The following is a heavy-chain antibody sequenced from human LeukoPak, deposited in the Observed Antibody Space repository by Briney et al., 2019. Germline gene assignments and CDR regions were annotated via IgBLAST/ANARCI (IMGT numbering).Heavy chain of an antibody. D-gene: IGHD1-1*01. Sequence: GESLKISCKGSGYTFSSYWISWVRLMPGKGLEWMGTLDPSDSYTNYSPSFQGLVTISADKSISTAYLQWSSLKASDTAIYYCARHGNAGTFSSWFVPWGQGTLVTVSS. CDR1: GYTFSSYW. CDR3: ARHGNAGTFSSWFVP. CDR2: LDPSDSYT. J-gene: IGHJ5*02. V-gene: IGHV5-10-1*01.